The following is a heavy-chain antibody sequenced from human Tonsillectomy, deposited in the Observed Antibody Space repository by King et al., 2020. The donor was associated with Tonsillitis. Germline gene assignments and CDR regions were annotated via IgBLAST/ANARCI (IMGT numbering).Heavy chain of an antibody. CDR2: ISYDGSNK. D-gene: IGHD3-10*01. CDR1: GFTFSSYA. V-gene: IGHV3-30-3*01. J-gene: IGHJ6*02. CDR3: ARDGAMVRGVIRGYYYYYGMDV. Sequence: VQLVESGGGVVQPGRSLRLSCAASGFTFSSYAMHWVRQAPGKGLEWVAVISYDGSNKYYADSVKGRFTISRDNSKNTLYLQMNSLRAEDTAVYYCARDGAMVRGVIRGYYYYYGMDVWGQGTTVTVSS.